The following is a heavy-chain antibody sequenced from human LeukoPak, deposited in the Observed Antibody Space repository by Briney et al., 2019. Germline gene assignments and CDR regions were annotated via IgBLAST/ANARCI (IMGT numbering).Heavy chain of an antibody. D-gene: IGHD3-22*01. V-gene: IGHV1-46*01. CDR2: INPRGGST. J-gene: IGHJ4*02. CDR1: GCTFTSYF. Sequence: ASVKVSCKASGCTFTSYFMHWVRQAPGQGLEWMGLINPRGGSTRYAQKFQGRVTMTRDTSTSTVYMELSSLRSEDTAMYYCARDRTHYYESSGYYSRWEYWGQGTLVTVSS. CDR3: ARDRTHYYESSGYYSRWEY.